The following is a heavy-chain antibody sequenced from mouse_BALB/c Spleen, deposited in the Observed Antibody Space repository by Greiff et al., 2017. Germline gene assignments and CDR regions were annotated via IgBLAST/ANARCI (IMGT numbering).Heavy chain of an antibody. CDR2: IWAGGST. CDR3: AREGSITTVVAYWYFDV. Sequence: VQVVESGPGLVAPSQSLSITCTVSGFSLTSYGVHWVRQPPGKGLEWLGVIWAGGSTNYNSALMSRLSISKDNSKSQVFLKMNSLQTDDTAMYYCAREGSITTVVAYWYFDVWGAGTTVTVSS. J-gene: IGHJ1*01. D-gene: IGHD1-1*01. CDR1: GFSLTSYG. V-gene: IGHV2-9*02.